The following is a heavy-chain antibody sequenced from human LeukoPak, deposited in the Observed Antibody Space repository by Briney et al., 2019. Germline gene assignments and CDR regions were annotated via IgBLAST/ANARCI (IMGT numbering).Heavy chain of an antibody. Sequence: PGGSPRLSCAASGFTFSSYAMSWVRQAPGKGLEWVSAISGSGGSTYYADSVKGRFTISRDNSKNTLYLQMNSLRAEDTAVYYCAGCSDGFPRNWFYPWGQGTLVTVSS. CDR2: ISGSGGST. CDR3: AGCSDGFPRNWFYP. V-gene: IGHV3-23*01. J-gene: IGHJ5*02. CDR1: GFTFSSYA. D-gene: IGHD2-8*01.